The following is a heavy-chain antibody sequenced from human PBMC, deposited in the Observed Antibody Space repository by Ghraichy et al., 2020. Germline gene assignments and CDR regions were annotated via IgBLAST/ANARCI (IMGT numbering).Heavy chain of an antibody. J-gene: IGHJ4*02. CDR3: ARISPSFGGVTRARVFTEFDY. D-gene: IGHD3-16*01. CDR2: IYYRGNT. CDR1: GGSISSSSYF. V-gene: IGHV4-39*01. Sequence: SETLSLTCTVSGGSISSSSYFWGWIRQPPGKGLEWIGSIYYRGNTYYNPPLKSRVTISVAMSKNQFSLKLSSVTAADTAVYYCARISPSFGGVTRARVFTEFDYWGQGTLVTASS.